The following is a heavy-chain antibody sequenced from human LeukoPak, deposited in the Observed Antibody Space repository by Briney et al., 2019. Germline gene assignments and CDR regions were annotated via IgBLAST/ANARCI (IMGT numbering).Heavy chain of an antibody. V-gene: IGHV1-2*02. D-gene: IGHD7-27*01. Sequence: GASVKASCKGSGYTFPTYFIHWMRQAPGQAFEWMGWINPNSGAISYSQTFHGRVTMTRDTSISTIFMDLGNLKSDDTAVYYCARGPDTGAFDSWGQGTVVTVSS. CDR1: GYTFPTYF. J-gene: IGHJ4*02. CDR3: ARGPDTGAFDS. CDR2: INPNSGAI.